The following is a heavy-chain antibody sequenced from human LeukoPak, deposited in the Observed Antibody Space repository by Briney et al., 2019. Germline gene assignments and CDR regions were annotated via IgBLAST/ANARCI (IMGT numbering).Heavy chain of an antibody. CDR1: GFTFSGSA. CDR3: TREYCSSTSCYNY. J-gene: IGHJ4*02. V-gene: IGHV3-73*01. D-gene: IGHD2-2*02. Sequence: GGSLRLSCAASGFTFSGSAMHWVRQASGKGLEWVGRIRSKANSYATAYAASVKGRFTISRDDSKNTAYLQMNSLKAEDTAVYYCTREYCSSTSCYNYWGQGTLVTVSS. CDR2: IRSKANSYAT.